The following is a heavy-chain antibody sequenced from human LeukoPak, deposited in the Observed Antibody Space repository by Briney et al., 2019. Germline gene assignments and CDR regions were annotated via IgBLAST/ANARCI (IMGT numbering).Heavy chain of an antibody. CDR1: GFTFSSHI. J-gene: IGHJ4*02. Sequence: GGSLRLSCVASGFTFSSHIISWIRQAPGKGLEWVANMRQDGSEKFYADSVKGRFTISRDIAKNSQYLQMNSLRVDDTAVYYCAREGEAFDYWGQGTLVTVSS. V-gene: IGHV3-7*01. D-gene: IGHD3-16*01. CDR3: AREGEAFDY. CDR2: MRQDGSEK.